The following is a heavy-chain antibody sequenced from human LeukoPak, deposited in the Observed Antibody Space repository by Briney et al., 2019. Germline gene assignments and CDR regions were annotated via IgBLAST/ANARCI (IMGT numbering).Heavy chain of an antibody. D-gene: IGHD1-26*01. Sequence: ASVKVSCKASGYTFTGYYMHWVRQAPGQGLEWMGWINPNSGGTNYQGRVTMTRDTSISTAYMELSRLRSDDTAVYYCARGVSGSYYYYMDVWGKGTTVTVSS. CDR3: ARGVSGSYYYYMDV. CDR1: GYTFTGYY. CDR2: INPNSGGT. J-gene: IGHJ6*03. V-gene: IGHV1-2*02.